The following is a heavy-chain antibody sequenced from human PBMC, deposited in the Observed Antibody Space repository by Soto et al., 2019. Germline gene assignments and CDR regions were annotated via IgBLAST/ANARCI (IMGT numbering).Heavy chain of an antibody. J-gene: IGHJ4*02. D-gene: IGHD2-15*01. Sequence: EVQLLESGGTLVQPGGSLRLSCAASGFTFSTYAMNWVRQAPGKGLEWVSYISGSSGGSTYYAESVKGRFTISRDNSKNTLFLQMNSLRVEDTAVYYCAKVSRFPGWFRSLFWGQGSLVTVSS. CDR3: AKVSRFPGWFRSLF. CDR2: ISGSSGGST. CDR1: GFTFSTYA. V-gene: IGHV3-23*01.